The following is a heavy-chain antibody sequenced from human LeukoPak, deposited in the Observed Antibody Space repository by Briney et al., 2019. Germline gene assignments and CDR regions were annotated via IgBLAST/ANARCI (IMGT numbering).Heavy chain of an antibody. CDR3: AKEGSLYYFHSSGYYWFDY. Sequence: GGSLRLSCAASGFTFSSYAMSWVRQAPGKGLEWVSAISGSGGSTYYADSVKGRFTISRDNSKNTLYLQMNSLRAEDTAVYYCAKEGSLYYFHSSGYYWFDYWGQGTLVPVSS. CDR1: GFTFSSYA. V-gene: IGHV3-23*01. D-gene: IGHD3-22*01. CDR2: ISGSGGST. J-gene: IGHJ4*02.